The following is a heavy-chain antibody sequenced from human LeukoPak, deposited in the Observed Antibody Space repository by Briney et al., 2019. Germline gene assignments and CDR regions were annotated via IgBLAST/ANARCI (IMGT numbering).Heavy chain of an antibody. CDR2: TYYRSRWYS. J-gene: IGHJ4*02. V-gene: IGHV6-1*01. CDR3: ARELRRIFDY. Sequence: SQTLSLTCAISGDSVSGNSAARNWIRQSPSRGLEWLGRTYYRSRWYSDYAVSVKSRITINPDTSKNQFSLQLNSVILEDTAVYYCARELRRIFDYWDQGILVTVS. CDR1: GDSVSGNSAA.